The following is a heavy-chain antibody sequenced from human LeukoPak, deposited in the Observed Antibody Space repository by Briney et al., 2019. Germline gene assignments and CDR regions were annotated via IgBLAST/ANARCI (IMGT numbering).Heavy chain of an antibody. CDR1: TFTFSSYW. V-gene: IGHV3-7*01. Sequence: GGSLRLSCAATTFTFSSYWMTWVRQAPGKGLEWVANIKQDGSEKYYVDSVKGRFTVSRDNTKNTLYLQMNSLRAEDTAVYYCARTVDTAMVGYWGQGTLVTVSS. J-gene: IGHJ4*02. CDR3: ARTVDTAMVGY. D-gene: IGHD5-18*01. CDR2: IKQDGSEK.